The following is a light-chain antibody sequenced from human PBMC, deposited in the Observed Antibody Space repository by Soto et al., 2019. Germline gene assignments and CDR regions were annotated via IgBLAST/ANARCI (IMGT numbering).Light chain of an antibody. J-gene: IGLJ2*01. V-gene: IGLV2-11*01. Sequence: QSALTQPRSVSGSPGQSVTISCTGTSSDVGGYNYVSWYQRHPGKAPKLMIYDITKRPSGVPYRFSGSKSGNTASLTISGLQADDEADYYCCSYAGSNVVFGGGTKLTVL. CDR2: DIT. CDR1: SSDVGGYNY. CDR3: CSYAGSNVV.